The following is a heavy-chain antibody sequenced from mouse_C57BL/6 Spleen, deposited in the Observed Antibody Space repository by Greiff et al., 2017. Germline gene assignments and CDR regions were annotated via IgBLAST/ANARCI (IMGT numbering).Heavy chain of an antibody. CDR3: ARDAFITTVVARDY. J-gene: IGHJ2*01. Sequence: EVQLQQSGPELVKPGASVKISCKASGYTFTDYYMNWVKQSHGKSLEWIGDINPNNGGTSYNQKFKGKATLTVDKSSSTAYMELRSLTSEDSAVYYCARDAFITTVVARDYWGQGTTLTVSS. CDR2: INPNNGGT. D-gene: IGHD1-1*01. CDR1: GYTFTDYY. V-gene: IGHV1-26*01.